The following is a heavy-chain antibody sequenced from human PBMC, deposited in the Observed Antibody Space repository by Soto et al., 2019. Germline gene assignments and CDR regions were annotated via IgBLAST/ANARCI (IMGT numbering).Heavy chain of an antibody. CDR2: TNTHNGNT. CDR3: TREGSAPYYYYGMDA. Sequence: ASVKVSCKASGYTFTTYGISWVRQAPGQGLEWMGWTNTHNGNTNYAQNFQGRVIMTADTSTSTAYMELRSLRSDDTAVYYCTREGSAPYYYYGMDAWGQGTTVTV. D-gene: IGHD3-10*01. V-gene: IGHV1-18*01. J-gene: IGHJ6*02. CDR1: GYTFTTYG.